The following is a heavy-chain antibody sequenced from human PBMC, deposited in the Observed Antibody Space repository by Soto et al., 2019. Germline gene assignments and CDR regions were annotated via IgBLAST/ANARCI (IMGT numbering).Heavy chain of an antibody. Sequence: VGSLILSFAAPVFTLSNYWMSWVRPAPGKGLEWVAVISYDGSNKYYADSVKGRFTISRDNSKNTLYLQMKSLRAEETAEYYCAREGLAARRGFYFYYWGQGTRVTVSS. CDR2: ISYDGSNK. D-gene: IGHD6-6*01. CDR1: VFTLSNYW. V-gene: IGHV3-30-3*01. J-gene: IGHJ4*02. CDR3: AREGLAARRGFYFYY.